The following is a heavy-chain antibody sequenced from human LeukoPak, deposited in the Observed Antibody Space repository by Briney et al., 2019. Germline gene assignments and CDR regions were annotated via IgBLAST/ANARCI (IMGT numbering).Heavy chain of an antibody. V-gene: IGHV3-30*02. CDR2: IRYDGSNK. Sequence: GGSLRLSCAASGFTFSSYGMHWVCQAPGKGLEWVAFIRYDGSNKYYADSVKGRFTISRDNSKNTLYLQMNSLRAEDTAVYYCAKDPVNCSSTSCSHYYYYYMDVWGKGTTVTVSS. J-gene: IGHJ6*03. CDR1: GFTFSSYG. D-gene: IGHD2-2*01. CDR3: AKDPVNCSSTSCSHYYYYYMDV.